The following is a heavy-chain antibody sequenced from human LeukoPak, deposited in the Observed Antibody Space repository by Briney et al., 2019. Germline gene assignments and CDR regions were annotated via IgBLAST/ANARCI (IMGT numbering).Heavy chain of an antibody. J-gene: IGHJ3*02. V-gene: IGHV3-7*01. Sequence: GGSLRPSCAASGFRFSVYWLSWVRQAPGKGLEWVAYINQDGSAKKYVDSVMGRFTISRDNAKNSLYLQMNNVRAEDTAVYYCARHFQAAYDIWGQGTRVTVSS. CDR2: INQDGSAK. CDR3: ARHFQAAYDI. CDR1: GFRFSVYW.